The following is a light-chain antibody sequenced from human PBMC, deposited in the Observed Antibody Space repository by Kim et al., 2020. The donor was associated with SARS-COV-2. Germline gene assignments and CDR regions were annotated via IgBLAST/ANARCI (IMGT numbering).Light chain of an antibody. CDR3: SSYTSSSTYV. J-gene: IGLJ1*01. CDR1: SSDIGDYKY. V-gene: IGLV2-14*03. Sequence: GQSITIACTGNSSDIGDYKYVSWFQQHPGQAPKVMSYDVSNRPSGVSNRFSGSKSGNTASLTISGLQAEDEADYYCSSYTSSSTYVFGTGTKVTVL. CDR2: DVS.